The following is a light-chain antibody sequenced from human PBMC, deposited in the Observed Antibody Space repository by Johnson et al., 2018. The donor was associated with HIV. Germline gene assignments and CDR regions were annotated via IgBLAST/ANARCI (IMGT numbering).Light chain of an antibody. CDR3: GTWDSSLSANV. CDR1: SSNIGNNY. Sequence: QSLLTQPPSVSAASGQKVAISCSGSSSNIGNNYVSWYQQLPGTAPKLLIYDNNKRPSGIPDRFSGSKSGTSATLGITGLQTGDEADYYCGTWDSSLSANVFGTGTKVTVL. V-gene: IGLV1-51*01. CDR2: DNN. J-gene: IGLJ1*01.